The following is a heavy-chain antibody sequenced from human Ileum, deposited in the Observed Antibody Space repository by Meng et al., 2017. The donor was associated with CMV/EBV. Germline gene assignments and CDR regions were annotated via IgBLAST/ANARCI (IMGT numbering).Heavy chain of an antibody. V-gene: IGHV3-21*01. CDR1: FSRYS. Sequence: FSRYSMNWVRQAPGKGLEWVSSISSSSSYIYYADSVKGRFTISRDNAKNSLYLQMNSLRAEDTAVYYCANSRGPDFWSGYYKDMGWYWGQGTLVTVSS. CDR3: ANSRGPDFWSGYYKDMGWY. D-gene: IGHD3-3*01. CDR2: ISSSSSYI. J-gene: IGHJ4*02.